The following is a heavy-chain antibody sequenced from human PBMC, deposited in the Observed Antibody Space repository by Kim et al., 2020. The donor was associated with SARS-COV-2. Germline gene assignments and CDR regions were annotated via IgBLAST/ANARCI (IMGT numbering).Heavy chain of an antibody. Sequence: GGSLRLSCAASGFTFSNAWMSWVRQAPGKGLEWVGRIKSKIDGGTTDYAAPVKGRFTISRDDSKNTLYLQMNSLKTEDTAVYYCTTTQRYCSSTSCYAPPFDYWGQGTLVTVSS. J-gene: IGHJ4*02. CDR2: IKSKIDGGTT. CDR1: GFTFSNAW. D-gene: IGHD2-2*01. V-gene: IGHV3-15*01. CDR3: TTTQRYCSSTSCYAPPFDY.